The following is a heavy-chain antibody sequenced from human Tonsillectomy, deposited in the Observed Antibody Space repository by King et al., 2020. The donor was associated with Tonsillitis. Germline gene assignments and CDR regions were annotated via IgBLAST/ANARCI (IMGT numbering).Heavy chain of an antibody. CDR1: GFTFSDYY. CDR2: ISSSSSYT. CDR3: ARVEGDFWSGYYTVDYYYYMDV. V-gene: IGHV3-11*05. D-gene: IGHD3-3*01. J-gene: IGHJ6*03. Sequence: VQLVESGGGLVKPGGSLRLSCAASGFTFSDYYMSWIRQAPGKGLEWVSYISSSSSYTNYADSVKGRFTISRHNAKNSLYLQMNSLRAEDTAVYYCARVEGDFWSGYYTVDYYYYMDVWGKGTTVTVSS.